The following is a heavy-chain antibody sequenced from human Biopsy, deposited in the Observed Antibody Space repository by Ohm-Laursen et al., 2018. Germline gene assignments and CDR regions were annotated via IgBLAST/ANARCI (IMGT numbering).Heavy chain of an antibody. V-gene: IGHV4-34*01. J-gene: IGHJ6*02. CDR3: VRGVDYYDPYHYYALDV. D-gene: IGHD3-22*01. CDR1: GESFNGYY. CDR2: INHSGRT. Sequence: GTLSLTCAVYGESFNGYYWSWIRQTPGEGLEWIGEINHSGRTNYNPSLKSRVTISADTSKNQFSLKVRSVTAADTAVYYCVRGVDYYDPYHYYALDVWGQGTTVTVSS.